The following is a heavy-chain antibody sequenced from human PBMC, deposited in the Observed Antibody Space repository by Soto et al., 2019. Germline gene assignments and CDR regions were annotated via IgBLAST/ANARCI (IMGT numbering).Heavy chain of an antibody. CDR1: GFTFSSYG. CDR3: ANDGDWLLH. V-gene: IGHV3-30*18. D-gene: IGHD5-12*01. Sequence: LRLSCAASGFTFSSYGMHWVRQAPGKGLEWVAVISYDGSNKYYADSVKGRFTISRDNSKNTLYLQMNSLRAEDTAVYYCANDGDWLLHWGQGTLVTVSS. CDR2: ISYDGSNK. J-gene: IGHJ4*02.